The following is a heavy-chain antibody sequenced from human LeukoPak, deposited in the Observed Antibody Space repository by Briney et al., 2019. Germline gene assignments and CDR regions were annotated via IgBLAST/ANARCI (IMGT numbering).Heavy chain of an antibody. CDR3: TRHHIYYDSSGYYTQYYFDY. V-gene: IGHV3-23*01. J-gene: IGHJ4*02. Sequence: PGGSLRLSCAASEFTFSNYGMSWVRQAPGKGLEWVSSISGSGDSTYYADSVKGRFTISRDNSKNTLYLQMNSLKTEDTAVYYCTRHHIYYDSSGYYTQYYFDYWGQGTLVTVSS. CDR2: ISGSGDST. D-gene: IGHD3-22*01. CDR1: EFTFSNYG.